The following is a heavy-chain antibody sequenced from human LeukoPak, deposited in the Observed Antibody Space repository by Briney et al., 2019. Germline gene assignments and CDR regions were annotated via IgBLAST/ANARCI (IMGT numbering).Heavy chain of an antibody. J-gene: IGHJ4*02. Sequence: GGSLRLSCAASGFTFSSYAMHWVRQAPGKGLEWVAVISYDGSNKYYADSVKGRFTISRDNSKNTLYLQMNSLRAEDTAVYYCARDGYDYGVDSAPIWDYWGQGTLVTVSS. CDR1: GFTFSSYA. CDR3: ARDGYDYGVDSAPIWDY. V-gene: IGHV3-30-3*01. D-gene: IGHD4-17*01. CDR2: ISYDGSNK.